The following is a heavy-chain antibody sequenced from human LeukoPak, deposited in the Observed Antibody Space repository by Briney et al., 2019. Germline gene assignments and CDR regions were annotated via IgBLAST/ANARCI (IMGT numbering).Heavy chain of an antibody. CDR3: TTDRRIP. D-gene: IGHD2-15*01. Sequence: GGSLRLSCAASGFTFSNAWVSWVRQAPGKGLEWVGRIKSKTDGGTAEYAAPVKGRFSISRDDSKNTQYPQMNSLKTEDTAVYYCTTDRRIPWGQGTLVTVSS. CDR1: GFTFSNAW. V-gene: IGHV3-15*01. J-gene: IGHJ5*02. CDR2: IKSKTDGGTA.